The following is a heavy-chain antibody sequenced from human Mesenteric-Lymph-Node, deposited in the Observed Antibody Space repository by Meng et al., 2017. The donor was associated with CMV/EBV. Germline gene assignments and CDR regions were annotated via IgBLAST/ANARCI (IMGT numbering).Heavy chain of an antibody. Sequence: SQTLSLTCAISGDIVSSNIAAWHWIRQSPSRGLEWLGRTYYRSKWYNDYAVSVKSRITINPDTSKNQFALQLNSMTPEDTAVYYCARDNRYCGCDCYSFDYWGQGTLVTVSS. D-gene: IGHD2-21*01. V-gene: IGHV6-1*01. CDR2: TYYRSKWYN. J-gene: IGHJ4*02. CDR3: ARDNRYCGCDCYSFDY. CDR1: GDIVSSNIAA.